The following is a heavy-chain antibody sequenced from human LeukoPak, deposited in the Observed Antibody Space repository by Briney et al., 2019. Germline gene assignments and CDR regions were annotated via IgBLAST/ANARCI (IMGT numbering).Heavy chain of an antibody. J-gene: IGHJ6*04. V-gene: IGHV1-24*01. CDR2: FDPEDGET. D-gene: IGHD2-2*01. CDR1: GYTLTELS. Sequence: ASVKVSCKVSGYTLTELSMHWVRQAPGKGLEWMGGFDPEDGETIYAQKFQGRVTMTEDTSTSTAYMELSRLRSEDTAVYYCATGGLCSSTSCYAGIYYYGMDVWGKGTTVTVSS. CDR3: ATGGLCSSTSCYAGIYYYGMDV.